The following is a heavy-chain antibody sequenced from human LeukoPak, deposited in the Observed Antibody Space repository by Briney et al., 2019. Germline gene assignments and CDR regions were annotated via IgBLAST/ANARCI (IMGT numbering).Heavy chain of an antibody. V-gene: IGHV5-51*01. D-gene: IGHD3-22*01. CDR1: GYSFTKNW. J-gene: IGHJ4*02. CDR3: ARSSSYSPYYFDS. CDR2: IYPPDSDT. Sequence: GESLKISCKGSGYSFTKNWIGWVRQMPGKGLEWMGIIYPPDSDTRYGRSFQGQVTISVDESITTAYLQWSSLKASDTAMYYCARSSSYSPYYFDSWGQGTLVTVSS.